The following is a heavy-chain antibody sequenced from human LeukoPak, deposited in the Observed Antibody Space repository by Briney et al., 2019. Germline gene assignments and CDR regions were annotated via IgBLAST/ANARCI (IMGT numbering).Heavy chain of an antibody. CDR2: LSYDGTNK. J-gene: IGHJ4*02. Sequence: PGGSLRLSCAASGFTFSNYAIHWVRQAPGKGLEWVAVLSYDGTNKYYADSVKGRFTMSRDISKNTLYLQMNSLRAEDTAVYYCAREVEFYFDYWGQGTLVTVSS. CDR1: GFTFSNYA. V-gene: IGHV3-30-3*01. CDR3: AREVEFYFDY. D-gene: IGHD3-10*01.